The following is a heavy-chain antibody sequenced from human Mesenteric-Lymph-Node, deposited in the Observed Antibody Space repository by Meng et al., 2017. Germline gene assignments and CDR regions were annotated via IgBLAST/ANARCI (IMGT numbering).Heavy chain of an antibody. CDR2: ISGSGAST. D-gene: IGHD2-15*01. J-gene: IGHJ4*02. CDR3: AKNRGYCSGGSCYEDY. V-gene: IGHV3-23*01. CDR1: GFTFNNYA. Sequence: GGSLRLSCAASGFTFNNYAMSWVRQAPGKGLEWVSGISGSGASTYYADSVKGRFTVSRDSSKNTIYLQMNSLRAEDTAVYYCAKNRGYCSGGSCYEDYWGQGTLVTVSS.